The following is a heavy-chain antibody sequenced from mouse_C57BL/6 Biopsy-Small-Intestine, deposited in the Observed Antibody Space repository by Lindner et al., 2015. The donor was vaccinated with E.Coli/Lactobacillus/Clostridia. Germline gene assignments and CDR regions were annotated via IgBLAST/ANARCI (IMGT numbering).Heavy chain of an antibody. CDR2: INPRTGGT. J-gene: IGHJ3*01. Sequence: VQLQESGAELVKPGASVKISCKASGYSFTGYYMNWVKQSPEKSLELIGEINPRTGGTTYNQKFKAKATLAVDKSSDTVYMQLKSLTSDDSAVYYCARSDEGSFAYWGQGTLVTVS. CDR3: ARSDEGSFAY. V-gene: IGHV1-42*01. CDR1: GYSFTGYY.